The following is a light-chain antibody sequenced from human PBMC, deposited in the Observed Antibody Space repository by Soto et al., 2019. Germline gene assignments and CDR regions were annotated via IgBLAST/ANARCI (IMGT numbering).Light chain of an antibody. J-gene: IGKJ3*01. CDR1: QSVDNY. CDR2: DVS. V-gene: IGKV3-11*01. CDR3: QQRSNRPRFT. Sequence: EIVLTQSPATLSLSTGERATLSCMASQSVDNYLAWYQQKPGQAPRLLIYDVSNRATGTPARFSGSGSGTDFTLSISSLGPEDFAVYYCQQRSNRPRFTFGPGTKVDIK.